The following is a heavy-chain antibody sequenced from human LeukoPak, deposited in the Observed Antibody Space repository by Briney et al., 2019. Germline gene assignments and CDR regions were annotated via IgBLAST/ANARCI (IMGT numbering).Heavy chain of an antibody. CDR3: ARTGSYSSSWSLYYYYMDV. CDR2: INHSGST. Sequence: GSLRLSCAASGFTFSTYWMSWVRQAPGKGLEWIGEINHSGSTNYNPSLKSRVTISVDTSKNQFSLKLSSVTAADTAVYYCARTGSYSSSWSLYYYYMDVWGKGTTVTVSS. CDR1: GFTFSTYW. J-gene: IGHJ6*03. V-gene: IGHV4-34*01. D-gene: IGHD6-13*01.